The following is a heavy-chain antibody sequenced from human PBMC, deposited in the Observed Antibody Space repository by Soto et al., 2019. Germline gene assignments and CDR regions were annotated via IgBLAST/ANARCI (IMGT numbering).Heavy chain of an antibody. CDR2: ISAYNGNT. J-gene: IGHJ4*02. D-gene: IGHD6-13*01. Sequence: QVQLVQSGAEVKKPGASVKVSCKASGYTFTSYGISWVRQAPGQGLEWMGWISAYNGNTNYAQKLQGRVTMTTDTSTSTADMELRRLRSDDTAVYYCARAPRYSSSWYRFFDYWGQGTLVTVSS. CDR3: ARAPRYSSSWYRFFDY. CDR1: GYTFTSYG. V-gene: IGHV1-18*01.